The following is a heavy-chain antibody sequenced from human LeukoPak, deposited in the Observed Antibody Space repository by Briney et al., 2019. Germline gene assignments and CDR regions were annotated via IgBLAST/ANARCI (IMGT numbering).Heavy chain of an antibody. CDR1: GFTFSSYS. CDR2: ISNSSSYI. J-gene: IGHJ4*02. CDR3: AREAAGYSYGHGSPFDY. V-gene: IGHV3-21*01. D-gene: IGHD5-18*01. Sequence: GSLRLSCAASGFTFSSYSMNWVRQAPGKGLEWVSSISNSSSYIYYADSVKGRFTISRDNAKNSLYLQMNSLRAEDTAVYYCAREAAGYSYGHGSPFDYWGQGTLVTVSS.